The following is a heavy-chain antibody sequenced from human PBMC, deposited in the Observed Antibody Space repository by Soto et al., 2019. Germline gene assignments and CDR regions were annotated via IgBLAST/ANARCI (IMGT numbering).Heavy chain of an antibody. CDR3: ARVQQVRGPYYGMDV. Sequence: QVQLVESGGGVVQPGRSLRLSCAASGFTFSSYGMHWVRQAPGKGLVWVAVIWYDGSNKYYADSVKGRFTISRDNSKNTLYLQMNSLRAEDTAVYYCARVQQVRGPYYGMDVWGQGTTVTVSS. J-gene: IGHJ6*02. CDR2: IWYDGSNK. D-gene: IGHD3-10*01. CDR1: GFTFSSYG. V-gene: IGHV3-33*01.